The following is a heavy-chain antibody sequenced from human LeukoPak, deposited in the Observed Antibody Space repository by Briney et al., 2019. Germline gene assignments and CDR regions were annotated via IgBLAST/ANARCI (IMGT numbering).Heavy chain of an antibody. CDR3: ARDQRYSSAWYDEGGYYFDY. D-gene: IGHD6-19*01. V-gene: IGHV3-30*02. J-gene: IGHJ4*02. CDR1: GFTFSSYG. Sequence: GGSLRLSCAASGFTFSSYGMHWVRQAPGKGLEWVAFIRYDGSNKYYADSVKGRFTISRDNSKNTLYLQMNSLRAEDTAVYYCARDQRYSSAWYDEGGYYFDYWGQGTPVTVSS. CDR2: IRYDGSNK.